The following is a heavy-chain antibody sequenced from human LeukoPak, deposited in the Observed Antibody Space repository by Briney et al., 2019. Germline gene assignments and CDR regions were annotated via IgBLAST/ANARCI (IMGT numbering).Heavy chain of an antibody. CDR1: GYTFTSYA. J-gene: IGHJ6*02. CDR2: INAGNGNT. Sequence: ASVKVSCKASGYTFTSYAMHWVRQAPGQRLEWMGWINAGNGNTKYSQKFQGRVTITRDTSASTAYMELSSLRSEDTAVYYCAVNRSPQDYYGMDVWGQGTTVTVSS. V-gene: IGHV1-3*01. D-gene: IGHD3-16*02. CDR3: AVNRSPQDYYGMDV.